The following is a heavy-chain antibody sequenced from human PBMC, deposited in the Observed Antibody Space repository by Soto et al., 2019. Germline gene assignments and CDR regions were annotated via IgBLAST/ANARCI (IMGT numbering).Heavy chain of an antibody. CDR1: GGTFSSYA. J-gene: IGHJ6*02. D-gene: IGHD1-7*01. V-gene: IGHV1-69*01. CDR3: AAGWVPTTYYYYGMDV. Sequence: QVQLVQSGAEVKKPGSSVKVSCKASGGTFSSYAISWVRQAPGQGLEWMGGIIPIFGTANYAQKFQGRVTITADESTSTAYMELSSLRSEDTAVYYCAAGWVPTTYYYYGMDVWGQGPTVTVSS. CDR2: IIPIFGTA.